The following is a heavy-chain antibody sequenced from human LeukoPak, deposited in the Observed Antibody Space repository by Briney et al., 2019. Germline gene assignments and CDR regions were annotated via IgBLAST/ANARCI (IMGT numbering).Heavy chain of an antibody. D-gene: IGHD2-15*01. CDR2: ISSNGGST. J-gene: IGHJ4*02. CDR3: VKDGVRGGGVDFDC. V-gene: IGHV3-64D*06. CDR1: EFTFSNYA. Sequence: GGSLRLSCSASEFTFSNYAMHWVRQAPGKGLEYVSAISSNGGSTYYADSVKGRFTISRDNSKNTLYLKMSSLRAEDTAVYYCVKDGVRGGGVDFDCWGQGTLVTVSS.